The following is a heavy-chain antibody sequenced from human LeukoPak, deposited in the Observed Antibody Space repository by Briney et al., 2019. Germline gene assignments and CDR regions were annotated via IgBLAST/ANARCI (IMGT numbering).Heavy chain of an antibody. Sequence: GGSLRLSCAASGFTFDDYAMHWVRQAPGKGLEWVSGIRWNSGSIGYADSVKGRFTISRDNAKNSLYLQMNSLRAEDMALYYCARDYYDSSGYYYEAAFDIWGQGTMVTVSS. V-gene: IGHV3-9*03. CDR2: IRWNSGSI. D-gene: IGHD3-22*01. CDR1: GFTFDDYA. CDR3: ARDYYDSSGYYYEAAFDI. J-gene: IGHJ3*02.